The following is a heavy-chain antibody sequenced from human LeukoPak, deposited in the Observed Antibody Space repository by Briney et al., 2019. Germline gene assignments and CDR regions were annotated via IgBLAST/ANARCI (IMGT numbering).Heavy chain of an antibody. V-gene: IGHV3-64D*09. CDR3: VRGYSFGPYGMDV. CDR2: ISDSGGST. Sequence: GGSLRLSCAASEFTFSSHWMSWVRQAPGKGLEYVSAISDSGGSTYYADSVKGRFTISRDNSKNTLYLQMSSLRAEDTAVYFCVRGYSFGPYGMDVWGQGTTVTVSS. D-gene: IGHD2-15*01. J-gene: IGHJ6*02. CDR1: EFTFSSHW.